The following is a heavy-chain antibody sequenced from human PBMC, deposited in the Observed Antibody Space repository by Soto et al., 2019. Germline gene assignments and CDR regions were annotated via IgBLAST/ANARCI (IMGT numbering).Heavy chain of an antibody. CDR3: AIARVVTERYYFHGMHV. J-gene: IGHJ6*02. CDR2: IFYIGNS. V-gene: IGHV4-31*03. Sequence: PSETLPITCTASGGSISSGANYWAWFRQHPGGGLEWIGYIFYIGNSYYNPSFTSRVTISVAPSRNQFSLKLSSVTAADTAVVYCAIARVVTERYYFHGMHVWGQGITVTVSS. D-gene: IGHD2-15*01. CDR1: GGSISSGANY.